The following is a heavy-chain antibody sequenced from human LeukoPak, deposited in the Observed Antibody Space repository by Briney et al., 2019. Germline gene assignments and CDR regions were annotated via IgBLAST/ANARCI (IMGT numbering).Heavy chain of an antibody. CDR1: VFTFSSYG. J-gene: IGHJ4*02. Sequence: PGRSLRLSCAASVFTFSSYGMHWVRQAPGKGLEWVAVIWYDGSNKYYADSVKGRFPISRDNFKNTLYLQMNSMRAEDTAVYYCARDGSGGSFDYWGQGTLVTVSS. CDR2: IWYDGSNK. CDR3: ARDGSGGSFDY. V-gene: IGHV3-33*01. D-gene: IGHD2-15*01.